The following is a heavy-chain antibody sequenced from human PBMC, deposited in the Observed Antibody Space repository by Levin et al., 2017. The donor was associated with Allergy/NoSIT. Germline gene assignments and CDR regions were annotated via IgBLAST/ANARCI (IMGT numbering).Heavy chain of an antibody. Sequence: AGGSLRLSCTVSGGSISSFYWSWIRQPPGKNLEWIGYIYYSGSTYYNPSLKSRVTISVDTSKNQLSLRLRSVTAADTAVFYCVRHFANYDYAWRPDGCDTWGQGTLVTVST. J-gene: IGHJ5*02. V-gene: IGHV4-59*08. CDR3: VRHFANYDYAWRPDGCDT. D-gene: IGHD3-16*01. CDR2: IYYSGST. CDR1: GGSISSFY.